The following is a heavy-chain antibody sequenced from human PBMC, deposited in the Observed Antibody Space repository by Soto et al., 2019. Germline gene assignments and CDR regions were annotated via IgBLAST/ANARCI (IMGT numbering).Heavy chain of an antibody. CDR3: ARQNDFWSGYSGYHYYYYYMDV. CDR2: IYYSGST. CDR1: GGSISSSSYY. Sequence: SETLSLTCTVSGGSISSSSYYWGWIRQPPGKGLEWIGSIYYSGSTYYNPSLKSRVTISVDTSKNQFSLKLSSVTAADTAVYYCARQNDFWSGYSGYHYYYYYMDVWGKGTTVTVSS. J-gene: IGHJ6*03. V-gene: IGHV4-39*01. D-gene: IGHD3-3*01.